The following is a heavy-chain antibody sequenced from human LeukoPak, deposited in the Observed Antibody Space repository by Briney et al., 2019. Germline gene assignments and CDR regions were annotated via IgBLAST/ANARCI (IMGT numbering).Heavy chain of an antibody. V-gene: IGHV3-33*01. Sequence: GGSLRLSCAASGFTFSSYGMHWVRQAPGKGLEWVAVIWYDGSNKYYADYVKGRFTISRDNSKNTLYLQMNSLRAEDTAVYYCAREMSLSSSGWYRHFDFWGQGTLVTVSS. CDR2: IWYDGSNK. CDR1: GFTFSSYG. CDR3: AREMSLSSSGWYRHFDF. J-gene: IGHJ4*02. D-gene: IGHD6-19*01.